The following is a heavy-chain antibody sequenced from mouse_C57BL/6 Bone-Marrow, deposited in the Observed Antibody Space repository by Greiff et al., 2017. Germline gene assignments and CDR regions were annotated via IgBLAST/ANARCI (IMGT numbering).Heavy chain of an antibody. D-gene: IGHD2-3*01. CDR2: IYPRSGNT. V-gene: IGHV1-81*01. CDR3: ARSYDGYYDFDY. J-gene: IGHJ2*01. CDR1: GYTFTSYG. Sequence: VQLQESGAELARPGASVKLSCKASGYTFTSYGISWVKQRTGQGLEWIGEIYPRSGNTYYNEKFKGKATLTADKSSSTAYMELRSLTSEDSAVYFCARSYDGYYDFDYWGQGTTLTVSS.